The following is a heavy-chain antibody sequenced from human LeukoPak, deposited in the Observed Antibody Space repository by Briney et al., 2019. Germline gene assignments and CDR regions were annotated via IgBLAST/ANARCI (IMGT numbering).Heavy chain of an antibody. CDR3: ARVIAAAGRPYYYMDV. V-gene: IGHV4-4*07. CDR1: GGSISSYY. D-gene: IGHD6-13*01. CDR2: IYTSGST. Sequence: PSETLSLTCTVSGGSISSYYWSWIRQPAGKGLEWIGRIYTSGSTNYNPSLKSRVTMSVDTSKNQFSLKLSSVTAADTAVYYCARVIAAAGRPYYYMDVWGKGTTVTISS. J-gene: IGHJ6*03.